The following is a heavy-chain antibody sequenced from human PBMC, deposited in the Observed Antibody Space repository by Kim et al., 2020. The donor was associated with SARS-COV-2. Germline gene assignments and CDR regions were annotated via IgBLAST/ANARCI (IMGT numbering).Heavy chain of an antibody. J-gene: IGHJ4*02. CDR1: GFTFSDYA. Sequence: GGSLRLSCSASGFTFSDYAIHWVRRTPGMGLQYVSATTRDGDGSFYADSVKDRFTIFRDNSKNTLFLQMSGLRIEDTEIYYCVRYGRSYGAVHWGQGTLVSVS. V-gene: IGHV3-64D*06. D-gene: IGHD3-16*01. CDR3: VRYGRSYGAVH. CDR2: TTRDGDGS.